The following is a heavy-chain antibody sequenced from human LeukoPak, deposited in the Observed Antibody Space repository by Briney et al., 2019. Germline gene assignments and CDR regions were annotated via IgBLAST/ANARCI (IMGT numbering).Heavy chain of an antibody. D-gene: IGHD3-22*01. CDR1: GFTFSSYE. Sequence: GGSLRLSCAASGFTFSSYEMNWVRQAPGKGLEWVSYISSSGSTIYYADSVKGRFTISRDNAKNSLYLQMNSLRAEDTAVYYCARGSMASSGYHGGDYWGQGTLVTVSS. CDR2: ISSSGSTI. CDR3: ARGSMASSGYHGGDY. J-gene: IGHJ4*02. V-gene: IGHV3-48*03.